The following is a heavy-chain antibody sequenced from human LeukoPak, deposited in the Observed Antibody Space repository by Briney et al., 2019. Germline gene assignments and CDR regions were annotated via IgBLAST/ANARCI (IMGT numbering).Heavy chain of an antibody. CDR1: RLTFSNYS. J-gene: IGHJ4*02. CDR3: VKARMPHCGTDCLES. V-gene: IGHV3-23*01. D-gene: IGHD2-21*02. CDR2: IRGSGGGT. Sequence: GGSLRLSCAASRLTFSNYSMSWVRQAPGKGLEWVSVIRGSGGGTYYADSVKGRFTISRDNSKNTVYLQMNSLRAEDTAVYYCVKARMPHCGTDCLESWGQGTLVTVSS.